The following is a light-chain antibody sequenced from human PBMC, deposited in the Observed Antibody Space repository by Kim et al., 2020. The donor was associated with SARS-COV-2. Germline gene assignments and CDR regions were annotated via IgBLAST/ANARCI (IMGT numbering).Light chain of an antibody. V-gene: IGKV3-20*01. Sequence: LAPGERATLSCRARQSVSSRYFAWYQQKPGQAPRLLIYGASSRATGIPDRFSGSGSGTDFTLTINRLEPEDFAVYYCQQYRNSPYTFGQGTKLEI. CDR2: GAS. CDR3: QQYRNSPYT. CDR1: QSVSSRY. J-gene: IGKJ2*01.